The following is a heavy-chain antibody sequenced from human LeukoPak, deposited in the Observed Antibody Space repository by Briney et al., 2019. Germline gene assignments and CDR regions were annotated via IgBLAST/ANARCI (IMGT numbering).Heavy chain of an antibody. CDR1: GFTFSSYA. V-gene: IGHV3-23*01. Sequence: GGSLRLSCAASGFTFSSYAMSWVRQAPGKGLEWVSAISGSGGSTYYADSVKGRFTSSRDNSNNTLYVQMNSLRVEDTAVYYWAKSGGLSGSGRLAMDVWGQGTTVTVSS. CDR3: AKSGGLSGSGRLAMDV. CDR2: ISGSGGST. D-gene: IGHD3-10*01. J-gene: IGHJ6*02.